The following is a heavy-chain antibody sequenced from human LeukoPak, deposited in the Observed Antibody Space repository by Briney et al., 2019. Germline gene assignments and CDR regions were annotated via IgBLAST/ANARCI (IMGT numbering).Heavy chain of an antibody. CDR2: INTVDSDT. D-gene: IGHD5-18*01. CDR3: ARGEGGYNYGF. V-gene: IGHV5-51*01. Sequence: GESLKIFCKGSGYLFTNYWIVWVRQMPGKGLEWMGIINTVDSDTRYSPSFQGQVTISADKSISTAYLQWSSLKASDTAMYYCARGEGGYNYGFWGQGTLVTVSS. CDR1: GYLFTNYW. J-gene: IGHJ4*02.